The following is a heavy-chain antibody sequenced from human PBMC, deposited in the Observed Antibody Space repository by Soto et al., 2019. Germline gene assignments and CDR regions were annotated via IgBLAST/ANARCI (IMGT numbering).Heavy chain of an antibody. J-gene: IGHJ6*03. CDR2: ISSSSSTI. V-gene: IGHV3-48*01. D-gene: IGHD2-15*01. CDR1: GFTFSSYS. CDR3: ARDRIPDSDDYYYYMDV. Sequence: EVQLVESGGGLVQPGGSLRLSCAASGFTFSSYSMNWVRQAPGKGLEWVSYISSSSSTIYYADSVKGRFTISRDNAKNSLYLQMNSLRAEDTAVYYCARDRIPDSDDYYYYMDVWGKGTTVTVSS.